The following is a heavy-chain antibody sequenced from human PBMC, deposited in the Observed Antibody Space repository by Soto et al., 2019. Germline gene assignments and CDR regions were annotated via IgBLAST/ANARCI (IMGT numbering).Heavy chain of an antibody. J-gene: IGHJ4*02. CDR1: GITFSDYW. D-gene: IGHD3-10*01. CDR3: ARDYNREFDY. Sequence: EVPLVESGGGLVQPGGSLRLSCAASGITFSDYWMSWVRQAPGKGLEWVANIKEDGSEKYYVDSVKGRFTISRDNAKNSLYMQMNSLRAEDTAVYYCARDYNREFDYWGQGTPVTVPS. V-gene: IGHV3-7*05. CDR2: IKEDGSEK.